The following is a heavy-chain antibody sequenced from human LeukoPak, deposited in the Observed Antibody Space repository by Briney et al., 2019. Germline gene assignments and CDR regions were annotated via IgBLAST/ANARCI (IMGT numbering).Heavy chain of an antibody. CDR3: ARGADYDILTGYYEPYYMDV. D-gene: IGHD3-9*01. CDR1: GFTFDDYG. Sequence: GGSLRLSCAASGFTFDDYGMSWVRQAPGKGLEWVSGINWNGGSTGYADSVKGRFTISRDNAKNSLYLQMNSLRAEDTALYYCARGADYDILTGYYEPYYMDVWGKGTTVTVSS. CDR2: INWNGGST. J-gene: IGHJ6*03. V-gene: IGHV3-20*04.